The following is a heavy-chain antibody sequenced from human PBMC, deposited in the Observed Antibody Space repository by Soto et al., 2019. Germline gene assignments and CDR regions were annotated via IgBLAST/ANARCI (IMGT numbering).Heavy chain of an antibody. V-gene: IGHV3-21*01. D-gene: IGHD1-26*01. CDR3: ARDPRMELLPYYFDY. CDR2: ISSSSSYI. CDR1: GFTFSSYS. J-gene: IGHJ4*02. Sequence: GGSLRLSCAASGFTFSSYSMNWVRQAPGKGLEWVSSISSSSSYIYYADSVKGRFTISRDNAKNSLYLQMNSLRAEDTAVYYCARDPRMELLPYYFDYWGQRTLVTVSS.